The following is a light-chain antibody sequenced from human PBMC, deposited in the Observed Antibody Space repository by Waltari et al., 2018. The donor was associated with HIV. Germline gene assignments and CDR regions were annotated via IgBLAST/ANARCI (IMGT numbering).Light chain of an antibody. J-gene: IGLJ2*01. V-gene: IGLV1-51*01. CDR3: VTWDSNVQILL. CDR2: DNH. Sequence: SLLTQPTSVSAAPGQRVTISFSGSDSNFGSNFFSCYQPIPGTGPKLLLSDNHQRHAGVPERFSASKTGTSASLDITGLQTADEADYYCVTWDSNVQILLFGGGTKVTVL. CDR1: DSNFGSNF.